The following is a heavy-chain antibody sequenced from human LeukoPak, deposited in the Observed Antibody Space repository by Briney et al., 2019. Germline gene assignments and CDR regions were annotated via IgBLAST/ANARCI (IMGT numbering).Heavy chain of an antibody. CDR3: ARGPGIPIFGLLYYYYGIDV. CDR1: GGSVSSGSYY. Sequence: SQTLSLTCTVSGGSVSSGSYYWSWIRQPPGKGLEWIGYIYYSGSTNYNPSLKSRVTISVDTSKNQFSLKLSSVTAADTAVYYCARGPGIPIFGLLYYYYGIDVWGQGTTVTVSS. J-gene: IGHJ6*02. D-gene: IGHD3/OR15-3a*01. CDR2: IYYSGST. V-gene: IGHV4-61*01.